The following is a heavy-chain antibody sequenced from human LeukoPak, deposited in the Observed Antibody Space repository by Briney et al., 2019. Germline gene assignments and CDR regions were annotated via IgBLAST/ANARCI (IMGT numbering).Heavy chain of an antibody. CDR1: GFTFSSYG. Sequence: GRSLRLSCAASGFTFSSYGMHWVRQAPGKGLEWVAFIRYDGSNKYYADSVKGRFTISRDNSKNTLYLQMISLRAEDTAVYYCAKVRPLDSSPSDFWGQGTLVTVSS. CDR3: AKVRPLDSSPSDF. D-gene: IGHD3-22*01. CDR2: IRYDGSNK. J-gene: IGHJ4*02. V-gene: IGHV3-30*02.